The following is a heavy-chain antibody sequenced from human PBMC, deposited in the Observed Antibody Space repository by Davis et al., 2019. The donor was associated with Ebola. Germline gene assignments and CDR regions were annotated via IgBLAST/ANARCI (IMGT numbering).Heavy chain of an antibody. CDR2: INPNSGGT. Sequence: ASVKVSCKASEYTFTAYYIHWVRQAHGQGLEWMGRINPNSGGTNYAQNVQGRVIMTSDTATTTAYMEVGSLRSDDTAVYYCARAQFPTTSDHWGQGTLVTVSS. CDR3: ARAQFPTTSDH. V-gene: IGHV1-2*06. J-gene: IGHJ4*02. CDR1: EYTFTAYY. D-gene: IGHD1-1*01.